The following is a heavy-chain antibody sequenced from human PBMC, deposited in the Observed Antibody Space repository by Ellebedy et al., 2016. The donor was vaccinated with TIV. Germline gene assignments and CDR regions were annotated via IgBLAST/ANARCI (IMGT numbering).Heavy chain of an antibody. J-gene: IGHJ3*02. CDR1: GFSFNSYW. V-gene: IGHV3-7*01. CDR2: IRQDGSEK. CDR3: ATDGSYGDYLSPTHAFVI. Sequence: GESLKISCGASGFSFNSYWMSWVRQAPGKGLEWVANIRQDGSEKYYVDSVKGRFTISRDNVKNSLYLHLNSLRAEDTAMYYCATDGSYGDYLSPTHAFVIWGQGTMVTVSS. D-gene: IGHD4-17*01.